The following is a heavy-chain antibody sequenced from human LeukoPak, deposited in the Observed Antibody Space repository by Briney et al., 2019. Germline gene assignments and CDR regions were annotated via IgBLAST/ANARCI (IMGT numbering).Heavy chain of an antibody. J-gene: IGHJ4*02. Sequence: ASVKVSCKASGYSFSTYTMNWVRQAPGQRLEWMGWINAGNGNTKYSQKFQGRVTITRETSASTAYMEMRSLRSEDTAVYYCAREIDRDDYNRFFDYWGQGTLVTVSS. CDR2: INAGNGNT. CDR1: GYSFSTYT. D-gene: IGHD5-24*01. V-gene: IGHV1-3*01. CDR3: AREIDRDDYNRFFDY.